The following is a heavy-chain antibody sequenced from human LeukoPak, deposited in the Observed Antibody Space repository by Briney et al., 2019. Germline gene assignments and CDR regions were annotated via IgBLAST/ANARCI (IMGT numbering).Heavy chain of an antibody. CDR2: ISCSGSTI. V-gene: IGHV3-48*03. J-gene: IGHJ6*04. D-gene: IGHD3-10*02. CDR3: GGV. Sequence: PGGSLRLSCAASGFTFSSYEMSWVRQAPGKGLEWVSYISCSGSTIYYADSVKGRFTISRDNAKNSLYLQMNSLRAEDTAVSMIGGVWGKGTTVTISS. CDR1: GFTFSSYE.